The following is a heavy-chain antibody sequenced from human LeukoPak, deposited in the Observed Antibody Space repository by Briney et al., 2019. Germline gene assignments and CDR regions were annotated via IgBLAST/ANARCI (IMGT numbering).Heavy chain of an antibody. CDR1: GYTFTSYG. J-gene: IGHJ6*02. V-gene: IGHV1-18*01. CDR2: ISAYNGNT. D-gene: IGHD6-19*01. CDR3: ASGSSGWSTYYYYGMDV. Sequence: ASVKVSCKASGYTFTSYGISWVRQAPGQGLEWMGWISAYNGNTNYAQKLRGRVTMTTDTSTSTAYMELRSLRSDDTAVYYCASGSSGWSTYYYYGMDVWGQGTTVTVSS.